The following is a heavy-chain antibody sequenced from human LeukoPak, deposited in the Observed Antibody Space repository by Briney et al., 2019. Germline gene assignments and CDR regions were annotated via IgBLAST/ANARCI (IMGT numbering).Heavy chain of an antibody. CDR2: IYQSGST. Sequence: PSETLSLTCDVSGGSLSTSHWWSWVRQPPGKGLEWIGEIYQSGSTNYNPSLKSRVTISVDTSKNQFSLKLTSVTVADTAVYYCARQFRAEVRGVIGSWGQGTLVTVSS. V-gene: IGHV4-4*02. CDR1: GGSLSTSHW. D-gene: IGHD3-10*01. J-gene: IGHJ4*02. CDR3: ARQFRAEVRGVIGS.